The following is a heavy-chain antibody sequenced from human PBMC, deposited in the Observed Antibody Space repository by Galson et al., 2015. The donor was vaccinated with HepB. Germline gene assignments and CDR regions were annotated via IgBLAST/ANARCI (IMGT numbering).Heavy chain of an antibody. J-gene: IGHJ4*02. CDR1: GFTFSSYG. CDR3: VRDANIGAAGKLYDY. CDR2: IWYDGSNK. D-gene: IGHD6-13*01. V-gene: IGHV3-33*08. Sequence: SLRLSCAASGFTFSSYGMHWVRQAPGKGLEWVAVIWYDGSNKYYADSVKGRFTISRDNSKNTLYLQMNSLRAEDTAVYYCVRDANIGAAGKLYDYWGQGTLVTVSS.